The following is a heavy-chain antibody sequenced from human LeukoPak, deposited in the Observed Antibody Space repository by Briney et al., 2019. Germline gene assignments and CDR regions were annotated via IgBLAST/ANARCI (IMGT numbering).Heavy chain of an antibody. J-gene: IGHJ3*02. CDR3: ARSIVVPAAILGNAFDI. D-gene: IGHD2-2*02. CDR1: GFTVSSNY. Sequence: GGSLRLSCAASGFTVSSNYMSWVRQAPGKGLEWVSVIYSGGSTYYADSVKGRFTISRDNSKNTLYLQMNSLRAEDTAVYYCARSIVVPAAILGNAFDIWGRGTMVTVSS. V-gene: IGHV3-66*02. CDR2: IYSGGST.